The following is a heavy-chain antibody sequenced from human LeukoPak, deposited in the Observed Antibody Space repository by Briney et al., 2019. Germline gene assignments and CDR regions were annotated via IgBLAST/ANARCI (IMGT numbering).Heavy chain of an antibody. Sequence: ASVKVSCKASGGTFSSYAISWVRQAPGQGLEWMGGIIPIFGTANYAQKFQGRVTITADESTSTAYMELSSLRSEDTAVYYCARATYYDSEGHYFDYWGQGTLVTASS. D-gene: IGHD3-22*01. V-gene: IGHV1-69*01. CDR3: ARATYYDSEGHYFDY. J-gene: IGHJ4*02. CDR2: IIPIFGTA. CDR1: GGTFSSYA.